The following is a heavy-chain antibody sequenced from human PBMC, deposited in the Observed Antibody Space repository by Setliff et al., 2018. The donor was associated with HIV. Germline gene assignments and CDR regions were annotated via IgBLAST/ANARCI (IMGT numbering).Heavy chain of an antibody. CDR2: IGTYNGDT. V-gene: IGHV1-18*01. Sequence: ASVKVSCKASGYTFTSSGITWVRQAPGQGLEWMGWIGTYNGDTNYAQKFQGRVTMTTDTSTSTAYMELRSLRSYDTAVYYCARDDPLYYDSSGYYYVVAFDICGQGTMVTVSS. CDR1: GYTFTSSG. D-gene: IGHD3-22*01. J-gene: IGHJ3*02. CDR3: ARDDPLYYDSSGYYYVVAFDI.